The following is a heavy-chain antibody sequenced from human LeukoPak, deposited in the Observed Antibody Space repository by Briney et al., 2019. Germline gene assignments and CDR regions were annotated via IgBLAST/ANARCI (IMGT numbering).Heavy chain of an antibody. CDR2: ISAYNGNT. V-gene: IGHV1-18*01. Sequence: ASVKVSCKASGYTFTSYGIGWVRQAPGQGLEWMGWISAYNGNTNYAQKLQGRVTMTTDTSTSTAYMELRSLRSDDTAVYYCARDGLRVGGLSLSFDYWGQGTLVTVSS. J-gene: IGHJ4*02. CDR1: GYTFTSYG. D-gene: IGHD3-16*02. CDR3: ARDGLRVGGLSLSFDY.